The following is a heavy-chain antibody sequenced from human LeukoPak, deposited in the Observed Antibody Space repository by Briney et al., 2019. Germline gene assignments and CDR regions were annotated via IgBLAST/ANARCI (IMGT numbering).Heavy chain of an antibody. Sequence: RGSLRLSCGASGFTLNKYWMHWVRQAPGKGLVWVSRITGDGSDIAYADSVKGRFTVSRDDAKNILFLQMTSLRVEDTAIYYCARDAYTTTSNWLDPWGQGTLVTVSS. J-gene: IGHJ5*02. CDR3: ARDAYTTTSNWLDP. CDR1: GFTLNKYW. V-gene: IGHV3-74*01. CDR2: ITGDGSDI. D-gene: IGHD4-17*01.